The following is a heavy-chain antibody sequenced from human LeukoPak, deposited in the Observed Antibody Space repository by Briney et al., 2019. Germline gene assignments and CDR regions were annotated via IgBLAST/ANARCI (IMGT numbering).Heavy chain of an antibody. CDR3: TTTNSGYGMDV. CDR2: IRTKPNNYAT. Sequence: GGSLRLSCAASGFTFSGSAMHWVRQASGKGLEWVGRIRTKPNNYATAYAVSVRGRFTISRDDSKNTAYLQMNSLKAEDTAVYYCTTTNSGYGMDVWGQGTPVTVSS. V-gene: IGHV3-73*01. J-gene: IGHJ6*02. D-gene: IGHD2-8*01. CDR1: GFTFSGSA.